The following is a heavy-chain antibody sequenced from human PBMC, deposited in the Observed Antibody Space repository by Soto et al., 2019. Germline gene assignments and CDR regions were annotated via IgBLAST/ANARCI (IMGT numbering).Heavy chain of an antibody. V-gene: IGHV5-10-1*01. CDR2: IDPSDSYT. CDR3: ARHGRTYYDFWSGYSDYYGMDV. D-gene: IGHD3-3*01. J-gene: IGHJ6*02. Sequence: SCKGSGYSFTSYWISWVRQMPGKGLEWMGRIDPSDSYTNYSPSFQGHVTISADKSISTAYLQWSSLKASDTAMYYCARHGRTYYDFWSGYSDYYGMDVWGQGTTVTVSS. CDR1: GYSFTSYW.